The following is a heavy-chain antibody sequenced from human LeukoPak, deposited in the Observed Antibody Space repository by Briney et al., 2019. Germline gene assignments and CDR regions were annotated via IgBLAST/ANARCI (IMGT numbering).Heavy chain of an antibody. Sequence: GRCLSLACAVSRFTFSSYSIGWVSQAARKGREWVSDISGSGDSTYYAGSVKGRFTISRDNSNNTLCLQMNGLRAEDTAVYYCANSGAIAGAADYWGQGTLVTVSS. V-gene: IGHV3-23*01. CDR3: ANSGAIAGAADY. CDR1: RFTFSSYS. J-gene: IGHJ4*02. CDR2: ISGSGDST. D-gene: IGHD6-13*01.